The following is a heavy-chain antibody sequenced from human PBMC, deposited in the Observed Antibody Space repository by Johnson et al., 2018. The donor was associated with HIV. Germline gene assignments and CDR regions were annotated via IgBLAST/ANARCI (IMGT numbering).Heavy chain of an antibody. J-gene: IGHJ3*02. Sequence: QVQLVESGGGLVQPGGSLRLSCAASGFTFSNAWMSWVRQAPGKGLEWVAVISYDGSNKYYADSVKGRFTISRDNSKNTLYLQMNSLRAEDTAVYYCARDLRVGAIDAFDIWGQGTMVTVSS. CDR2: ISYDGSNK. CDR3: ARDLRVGAIDAFDI. V-gene: IGHV3-30*03. D-gene: IGHD1-26*01. CDR1: GFTFSNAW.